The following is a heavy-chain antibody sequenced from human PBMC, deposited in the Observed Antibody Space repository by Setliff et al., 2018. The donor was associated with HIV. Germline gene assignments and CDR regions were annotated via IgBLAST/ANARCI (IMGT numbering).Heavy chain of an antibody. CDR3: ARDTGLGGDYADAFDI. CDR2: IIPIFGTA. CDR1: GGTFSSYA. Sequence: ASVKVSCKASGGTFSSYAISWVRQAPGQGLEWMGGIIPIFGTANYAQKFQGRVTITADESTSTAYMELSSLRSEDTAVYYCARDTGLGGDYADAFDIWGQGTMVTVSS. V-gene: IGHV1-69*13. J-gene: IGHJ3*02. D-gene: IGHD4-17*01.